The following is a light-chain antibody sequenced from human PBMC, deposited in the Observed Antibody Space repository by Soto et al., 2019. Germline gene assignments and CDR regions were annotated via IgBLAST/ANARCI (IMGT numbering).Light chain of an antibody. CDR2: DAS. V-gene: IGKV1-5*01. J-gene: IGKJ1*01. CDR3: QQYNNWPQT. Sequence: DHQISHFPFTLSASVGDRVTITCRASQSITTSLAWYQQKAGKAPSLVIYDASSMHTDVPFRFSGSGSGTDFTLTISSLQPEDFAEYHCQQYNNWPQTFGQGTKVDIK. CDR1: QSITTS.